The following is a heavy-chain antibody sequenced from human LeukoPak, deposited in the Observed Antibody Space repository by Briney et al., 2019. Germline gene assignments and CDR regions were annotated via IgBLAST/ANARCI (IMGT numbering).Heavy chain of an antibody. CDR3: ARDSLEWLSFDY. J-gene: IGHJ4*02. CDR1: GYTFTGYY. CDR2: INPNSGGT. D-gene: IGHD3-3*01. Sequence: AXXKVSCKASGYTFTGYYMHWVRQAPGQGLEWMGRINPNSGGTNYAQKFQGRVTMTRDTSISTAYMELGRLRSDDTAVYYCARDSLEWLSFDYWGQGTLVTVSS. V-gene: IGHV1-2*06.